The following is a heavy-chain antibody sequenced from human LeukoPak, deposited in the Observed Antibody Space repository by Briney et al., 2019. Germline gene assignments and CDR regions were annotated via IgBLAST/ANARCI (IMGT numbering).Heavy chain of an antibody. J-gene: IGHJ3*02. CDR2: ISSSSGTV. Sequence: GGSLRLSCAASGFTVSRNYMSWVRQAPGKGLEWVSYISSSSGTVYYADSAKGRFTISRDNAKNSLYLQMNSLRDEDTAVYYCARDIYCSGDSCYTGAFDIWGQGTMVTVSS. V-gene: IGHV3-48*02. D-gene: IGHD2-15*01. CDR3: ARDIYCSGDSCYTGAFDI. CDR1: GFTVSRNY.